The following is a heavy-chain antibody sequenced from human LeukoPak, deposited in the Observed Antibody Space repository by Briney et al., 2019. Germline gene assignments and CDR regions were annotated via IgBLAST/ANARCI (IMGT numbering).Heavy chain of an antibody. J-gene: IGHJ4*02. CDR3: ARWPSKTPSKVFDY. V-gene: IGHV1-2*06. CDR2: INPNSGGT. Sequence: GASVKVSCKASGYTFTGYYMHWVRQAPGQGLEWMGRINPNSGGTNYAQKFQGRVTMTRDTSISTAYMELSRLRSDDTAVYYCARWPSKTPSKVFDYWGQGTLVTVSS. CDR1: GYTFTGYY.